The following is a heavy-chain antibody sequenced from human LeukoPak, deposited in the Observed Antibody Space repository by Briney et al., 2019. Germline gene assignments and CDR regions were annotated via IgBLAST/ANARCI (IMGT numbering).Heavy chain of an antibody. CDR2: ISYDGSNK. Sequence: PGGSLRLSCAASGFSFSSYAIHWVRQDPGKGLEWVGMISYDGSNKFYGDSVKGRFTISRDNSKNTLYLHMNSLRPEDTAVYYCARHERRTISSGGSCYDYWGQGTLVTVSS. V-gene: IGHV3-30*04. CDR1: GFSFSSYA. CDR3: ARHERRTISSGGSCYDY. J-gene: IGHJ4*02. D-gene: IGHD2-15*01.